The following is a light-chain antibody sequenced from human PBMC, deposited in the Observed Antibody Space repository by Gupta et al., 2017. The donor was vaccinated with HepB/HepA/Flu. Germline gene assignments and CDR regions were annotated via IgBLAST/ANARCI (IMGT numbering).Light chain of an antibody. CDR1: QSVSSY. CDR3: QQSSNTSRT. Sequence: IVLPQSPATLSASPGERVTLSCRASQSVSSYLAWYQQKPGKAPRLLIYDASNRATGIPSRFSGSGSGTDFTLTISSLEPEDFAVYFCQQSSNTSRTFGGGTKVEIK. V-gene: IGKV3-11*01. J-gene: IGKJ4*02. CDR2: DAS.